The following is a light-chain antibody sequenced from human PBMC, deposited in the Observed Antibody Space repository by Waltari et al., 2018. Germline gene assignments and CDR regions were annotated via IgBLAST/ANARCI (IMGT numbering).Light chain of an antibody. CDR3: KQRAKWPLT. V-gene: IGKV3-11*01. Sequence: EIVLTQSPATLSLSPGERATLFCRVSQSVSNNLGWYQQKPGQAPRLVIYDASKRATGIPARFSGSGSGTDFTRTISSLEPEDFAVYYCKQRAKWPLTFGGGTKVEIK. J-gene: IGKJ4*01. CDR2: DAS. CDR1: QSVSNN.